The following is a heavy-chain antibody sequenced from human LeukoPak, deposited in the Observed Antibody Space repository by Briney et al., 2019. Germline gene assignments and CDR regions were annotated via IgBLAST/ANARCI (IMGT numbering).Heavy chain of an antibody. J-gene: IGHJ4*02. Sequence: GGSLRLSCPASGFNFNYIAMSWVRQAPGKRLEWVSTLGVEGSGSSYADSVRGRFTISRDNSKNTVYLQMASLRVDEPAAYYCSSSKDGGNSGDYFDYWGQGTLVAVSA. D-gene: IGHD4-23*01. V-gene: IGHV3-23*01. CDR1: GFNFNYIA. CDR2: LGVEGSGS. CDR3: SSSKDGGNSGDYFDY.